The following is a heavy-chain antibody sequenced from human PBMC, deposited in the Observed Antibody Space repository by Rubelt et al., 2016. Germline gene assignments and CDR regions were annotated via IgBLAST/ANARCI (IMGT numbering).Heavy chain of an antibody. J-gene: IGHJ4*02. D-gene: IGHD1-26*01. CDR2: ISSSGSNT. CDR3: AKELGYSGSYRFDY. V-gene: IGHV3-23*01. CDR1: GFTFSSYA. Sequence: EVHLLESGGGLVQPGGSLRLSCAASGFTFSSYAMSWVRQAPGKGLEWVAGISSSGSNTYYPDSVTCRFTISRDNSKRKLYLQRNSLGAEDTAGYDCAKELGYSGSYRFDYWGQGTLVTVSS.